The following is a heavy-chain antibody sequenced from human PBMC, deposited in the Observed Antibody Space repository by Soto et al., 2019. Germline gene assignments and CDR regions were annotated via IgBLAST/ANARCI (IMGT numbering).Heavy chain of an antibody. Sequence: QVQLVQSGAEVKKPGSSVKVSCKASGGSLSNYGISWVRQAPGQGLEWMGGIIPVFGTANYAQKFQGRVTITADESTNTAYMGVTSLRSEATAVYYCARGAATKIAVPTDYAMDVWGQGTTVTVSS. CDR3: ARGAATKIAVPTDYAMDV. D-gene: IGHD2-15*01. CDR1: GGSLSNYG. CDR2: IIPVFGTA. J-gene: IGHJ6*02. V-gene: IGHV1-69*12.